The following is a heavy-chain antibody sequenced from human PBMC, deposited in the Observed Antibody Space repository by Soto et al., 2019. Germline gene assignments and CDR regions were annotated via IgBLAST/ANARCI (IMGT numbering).Heavy chain of an antibody. CDR3: ARDLTPGGADV. Sequence: EVQLVESGGGLVQPGRSLRLSCVVSGLTFDEHAMHWVRQGPGKGLEWVSGIFWSGGSVGYADSVKGRFTVSRDKAKNSLYLLMDSLRAEDTALYYCARDLTPGGADVWGQGTTVTVSS. J-gene: IGHJ6*02. V-gene: IGHV3-9*01. D-gene: IGHD4-17*01. CDR1: GLTFDEHA. CDR2: IFWSGGSV.